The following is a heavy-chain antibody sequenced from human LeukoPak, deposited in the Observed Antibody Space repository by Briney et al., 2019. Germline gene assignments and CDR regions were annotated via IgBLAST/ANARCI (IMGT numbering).Heavy chain of an antibody. D-gene: IGHD3-3*01. CDR3: ARDPAKFWSGHDY. CDR1: GFTFSNYW. V-gene: IGHV3-30*03. J-gene: IGHJ4*02. CDR2: ISYDGSNK. Sequence: GGSLRLSCAASGFTFSNYWMTWVRQAPGKGLEWVAVISYDGSNKYYADSVKGRFAISRDNSKNTLYVQMNSLRAEDTAVYYCARDPAKFWSGHDYWGQGTLVTVSS.